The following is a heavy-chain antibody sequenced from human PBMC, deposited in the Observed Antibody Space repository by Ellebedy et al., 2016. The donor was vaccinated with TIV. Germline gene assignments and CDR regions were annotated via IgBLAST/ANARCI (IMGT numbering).Heavy chain of an antibody. Sequence: GESLKISCKGSGYSFTSYWISWVRQMPGKGLEWMGRIDPSDSYTNYSPSFQGHVTIPADKSISTAYLQWSSLKASDTAMYYCASIAPGPVGHDYWGQGTLVTVSS. D-gene: IGHD6-13*01. J-gene: IGHJ4*02. CDR2: IDPSDSYT. V-gene: IGHV5-10-1*01. CDR1: GYSFTSYW. CDR3: ASIAPGPVGHDY.